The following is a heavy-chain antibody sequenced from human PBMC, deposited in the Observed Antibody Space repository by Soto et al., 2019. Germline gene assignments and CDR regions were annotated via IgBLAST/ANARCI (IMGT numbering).Heavy chain of an antibody. J-gene: IGHJ4*02. Sequence: SETLSLTCAVYGGSFSGYYWSWIRQPPGKGLEWIGEINHSGSTNYNPSLKSRVTISVDTSKNQFSLKLSSVTAADTAVYYCARALAGYCSGGSCWAGYYFDYWGQGTLVTVSS. CDR2: INHSGST. D-gene: IGHD2-15*01. V-gene: IGHV4-34*01. CDR3: ARALAGYCSGGSCWAGYYFDY. CDR1: GGSFSGYY.